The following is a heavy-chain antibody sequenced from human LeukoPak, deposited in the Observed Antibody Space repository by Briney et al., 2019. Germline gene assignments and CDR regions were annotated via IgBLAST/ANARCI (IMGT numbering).Heavy chain of an antibody. V-gene: IGHV4-59*12. CDR3: ALIPYCTTITCYYFDY. D-gene: IGHD2-8*01. Sequence: SETLSLTCTVSGGSISGYHWSWIRQPPGKGREWLGYIYYSGSSNYNPSLKSRLTMSADTSKNQFSLKLSSVTAADTAVYYCALIPYCTTITCYYFDYWGQGTLVTVSS. CDR1: GGSISGYH. J-gene: IGHJ4*02. CDR2: IYYSGSS.